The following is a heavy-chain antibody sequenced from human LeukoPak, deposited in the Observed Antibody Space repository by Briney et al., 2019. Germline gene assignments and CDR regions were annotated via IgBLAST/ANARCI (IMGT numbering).Heavy chain of an antibody. CDR3: ARQLPSTKLRRDDAFDI. D-gene: IGHD3-3*01. V-gene: IGHV3-53*01. CDR1: GFTVSSNY. J-gene: IGHJ3*02. CDR2: IYSGGST. Sequence: GGSQRLSCAASGFTVSSNYMSWVRQAPGKGLEWVSVIYSGGSTYYADSVKGRFTISRDNSKNTLYLQMNSLRAEDTAVYYCARQLPSTKLRRDDAFDIWGQGTMVTVSS.